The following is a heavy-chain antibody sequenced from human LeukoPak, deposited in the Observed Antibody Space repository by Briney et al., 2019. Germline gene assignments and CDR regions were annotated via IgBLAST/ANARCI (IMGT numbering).Heavy chain of an antibody. CDR3: AREGMGLTYCGGDCPPSDY. CDR1: GFTFSSYS. CDR2: ISSSSSYI. D-gene: IGHD2-21*02. Sequence: AGSLRLSCAASGFTFSSYSMNWVRQAPGKGLEWVSSISSSSSYIYYADSVKGRFTISRDNAKNSLYLQMNSLRAEDTAVYYCAREGMGLTYCGGDCPPSDYWGQGTLVTVSS. V-gene: IGHV3-21*01. J-gene: IGHJ4*02.